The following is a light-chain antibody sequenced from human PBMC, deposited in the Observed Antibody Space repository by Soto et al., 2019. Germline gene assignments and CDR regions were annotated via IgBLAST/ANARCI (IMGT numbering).Light chain of an antibody. V-gene: IGKV1-17*03. Sequence: NQMKQSASATSAYVGDRVTAPCRASQDIGNYLVWFQQKPGKVPKRLIYAASSLQGGVPSRFSGSGSGTEFTLTISSLQPEEFASYCCLEHKSYLKTFCEVTRLEIK. CDR3: LEHKSYLKT. CDR1: QDIGNY. J-gene: IGKJ5*01. CDR2: AAS.